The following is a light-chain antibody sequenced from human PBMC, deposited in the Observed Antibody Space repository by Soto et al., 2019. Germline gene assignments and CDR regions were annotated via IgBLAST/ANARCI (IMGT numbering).Light chain of an antibody. Sequence: EIVLTQSPGTLSLSPGERATLSCRASQSVSSSYLAWYQQKPGQAPRLLIYGASSRATGIPDRFSGSGSGTDFTLTMSRLEPEDVAVYYCQQYGMSRTFGQGTKVEIK. J-gene: IGKJ1*01. CDR3: QQYGMSRT. V-gene: IGKV3-20*01. CDR1: QSVSSSY. CDR2: GAS.